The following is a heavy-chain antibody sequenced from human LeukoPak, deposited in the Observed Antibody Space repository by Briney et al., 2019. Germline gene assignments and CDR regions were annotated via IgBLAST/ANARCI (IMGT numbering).Heavy chain of an antibody. CDR3: ARKWELRPTTGFDP. D-gene: IGHD1-26*01. Sequence: GGSLRLSCAASGFTFSSYSMNWVRQAPGKGLEWVSSISSSSSYIYYADSVKGRFTISRDNAKNSLYLQMNSLRAEDTAVYYCARKWELRPTTGFDPWGQGTLVTVSS. J-gene: IGHJ5*02. CDR1: GFTFSSYS. V-gene: IGHV3-21*01. CDR2: ISSSSSYI.